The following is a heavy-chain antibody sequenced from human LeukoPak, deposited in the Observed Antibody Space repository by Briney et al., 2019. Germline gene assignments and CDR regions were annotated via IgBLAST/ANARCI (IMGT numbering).Heavy chain of an antibody. CDR2: IIPIFGTA. J-gene: IGHJ5*02. D-gene: IGHD6-19*01. CDR3: ARDRESSGEGTWFDP. V-gene: IGHV1-69*01. Sequence: SVKVSCKASGGTFSSYAISWVRQAPGQGLEWMGGIIPIFGTANYAQKFQGRVTITADESTSTAYMKLSSLRSEDTAVYYCARDRESSGEGTWFDPWGQGTLVTVSS. CDR1: GGTFSSYA.